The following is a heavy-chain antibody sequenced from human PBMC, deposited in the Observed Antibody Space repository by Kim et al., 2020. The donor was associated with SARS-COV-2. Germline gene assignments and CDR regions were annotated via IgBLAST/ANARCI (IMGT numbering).Heavy chain of an antibody. CDR2: INTNTENP. CDR3: ARDIFGGTTYGSGRGN. D-gene: IGHD3-10*01. J-gene: IGHJ4*02. Sequence: ASVKVSCKASGYTFTSYAMNWVRQAPGQGLEWMGWINTNTENPTYAQGFTGRFVFSLDTSVSTAYLQISSLKAEDTAVYYCARDIFGGTTYGSGRGNWGQGTLVTVSS. V-gene: IGHV7-4-1*02. CDR1: GYTFTSYA.